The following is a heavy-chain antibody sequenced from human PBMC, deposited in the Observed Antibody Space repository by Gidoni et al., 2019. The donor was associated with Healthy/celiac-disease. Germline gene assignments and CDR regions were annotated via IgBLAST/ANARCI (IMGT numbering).Heavy chain of an antibody. J-gene: IGHJ4*02. CDR3: AKDLSEGVRGVIIPYLVDY. Sequence: QVQLVESGGGVVQPGRSLRLSCAASGFTFNSYSMQWVRQAPGKGLAWVAVISDDGSNKYYGDSVKVRFTISRDNSKNTLYRQMNSRRAEDTAVYYCAKDLSEGVRGVIIPYLVDYWGQGTLVTVSS. V-gene: IGHV3-30*18. D-gene: IGHD3-10*01. CDR1: GFTFNSYS. CDR2: ISDDGSNK.